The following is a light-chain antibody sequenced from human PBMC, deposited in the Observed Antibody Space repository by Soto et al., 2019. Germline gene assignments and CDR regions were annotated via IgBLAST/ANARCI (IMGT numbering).Light chain of an antibody. CDR3: QQANSFPIT. V-gene: IGKV1D-12*01. CDR1: QGISAW. Sequence: DIQMTQSPSSVSASVGDRVTITCRASQGISAWLAWYQQKPGKAPKLLIYAASSLQSGVPSRFRDSRFGTDFTLTISSLHPEDFATFYCQQANSFPITFGQGTRREMK. CDR2: AAS. J-gene: IGKJ5*01.